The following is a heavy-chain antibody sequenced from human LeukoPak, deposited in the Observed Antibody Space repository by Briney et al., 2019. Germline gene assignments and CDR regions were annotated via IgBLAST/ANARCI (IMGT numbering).Heavy chain of an antibody. J-gene: IGHJ2*01. CDR2: IGTAGDT. CDR3: ARVCYYDSSGYYSDWYFDL. D-gene: IGHD3-22*01. Sequence: GGSLRLSCAASGFTFSSYDMHWVRQATGKGLDWVSAIGTAGDTYYPGSVKGRFTISRENAKNSLYLQMNSLRAGDTAVYYCARVCYYDSSGYYSDWYFDLWGRGTLVTVSS. CDR1: GFTFSSYD. V-gene: IGHV3-13*01.